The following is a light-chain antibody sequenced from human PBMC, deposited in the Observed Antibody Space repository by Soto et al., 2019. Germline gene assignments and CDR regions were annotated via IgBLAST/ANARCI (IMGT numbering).Light chain of an antibody. Sequence: QSVLIQPRSVSGSPGQSVTISCTGTSSDVGYYNYVSWYQQHPGKAPKLIIYDVIERPSGVPDRFSGSKSGNTASLTISGLQPEDEADFYCCSYAGSYTGVFGGGTKLTVL. V-gene: IGLV2-11*01. CDR1: SSDVGYYNY. CDR2: DVI. CDR3: CSYAGSYTGV. J-gene: IGLJ3*02.